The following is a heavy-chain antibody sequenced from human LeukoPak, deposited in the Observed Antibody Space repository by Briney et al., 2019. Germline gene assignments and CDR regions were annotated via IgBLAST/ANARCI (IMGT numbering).Heavy chain of an antibody. CDR2: IYPGDSDT. CDR3: ARARSGYSGYGPFDY. Sequence: RGESLKISCQGSGYSFTSYWIGWVRQLPGKGLEWMGIIYPGDSDTRYSPSFQGQVTISADKSISTAYLQWSSLKASDTAMYYCARARSGYSGYGPFDYWGQGTLVTVSS. D-gene: IGHD5-12*01. V-gene: IGHV5-51*01. J-gene: IGHJ4*02. CDR1: GYSFTSYW.